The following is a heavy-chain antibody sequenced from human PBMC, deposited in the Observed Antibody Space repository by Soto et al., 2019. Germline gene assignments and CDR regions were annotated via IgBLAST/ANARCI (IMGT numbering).Heavy chain of an antibody. J-gene: IGHJ4*02. CDR2: IYYSGST. Sequence: QVQLQESGPGLVKPSETLSLTCTVSGGSVSSGSYYWSWIRQPPGKGLEWIGYIYYSGSTNYKPSRKSRGTISVDTSKNQFSPKLSSVTAADTAVYYCARDLEGANDYWGQGTLVTVSS. CDR1: GGSVSSGSYY. V-gene: IGHV4-61*01. D-gene: IGHD1-1*01. CDR3: ARDLEGANDY.